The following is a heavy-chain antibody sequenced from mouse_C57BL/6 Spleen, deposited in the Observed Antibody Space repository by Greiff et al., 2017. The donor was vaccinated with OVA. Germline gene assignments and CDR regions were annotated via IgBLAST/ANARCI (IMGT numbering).Heavy chain of an antibody. J-gene: IGHJ2*01. Sequence: QVQLQQSGAELVRPGTSVKVSCKASGYAFTNYLIAWVKQRPGQGLEWIGVINPGSGGTNYNEKFKGQATLTADKSSSTAYMQLSRLAAEDSAVYFCARSSSFTTVLDDWGQGTTRTVSS. CDR3: ARSSSFTTVLDD. CDR1: GYAFTNYL. CDR2: INPGSGGT. D-gene: IGHD1-1*01. V-gene: IGHV1-54*01.